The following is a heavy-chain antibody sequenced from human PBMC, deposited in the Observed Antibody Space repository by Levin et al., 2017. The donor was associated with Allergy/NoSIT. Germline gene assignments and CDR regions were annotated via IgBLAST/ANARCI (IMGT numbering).Heavy chain of an antibody. CDR2: IIPIFGTA. CDR1: GGTFSSYA. Sequence: SVKVSCKASGGTFSSYAISWVRQAPGQGLEWMGGIIPIFGTANYAQKFQGRVTITADKSTSTAYMELSSLRSEDTAVYYCARSGEGVAYYYDSSGYPPLYYYGMDVWGQGTTVTVSS. CDR3: ARSGEGVAYYYDSSGYPPLYYYGMDV. D-gene: IGHD3-22*01. J-gene: IGHJ6*02. V-gene: IGHV1-69*06.